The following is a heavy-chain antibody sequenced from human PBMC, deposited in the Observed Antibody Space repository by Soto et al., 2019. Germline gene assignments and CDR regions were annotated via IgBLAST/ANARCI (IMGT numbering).Heavy chain of an antibody. CDR1: GFTFCSFW. Sequence: SPKLSCGAPGFTFCSFWMSWGRQAPGEGLEWVANIKQDGSQKWYGDSLKGRFTISRDNTKNSLYLQMNSLRAEDTAVYYCARGDYHDNSGPFSDAFDVWGQGTMVTVSS. CDR2: IKQDGSQK. D-gene: IGHD3-22*01. CDR3: ARGDYHDNSGPFSDAFDV. J-gene: IGHJ3*01. V-gene: IGHV3-7*04.